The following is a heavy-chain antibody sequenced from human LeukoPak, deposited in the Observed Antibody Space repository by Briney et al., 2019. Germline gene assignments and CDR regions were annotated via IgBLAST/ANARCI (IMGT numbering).Heavy chain of an antibody. CDR3: ARDRSVVNRDSFDI. J-gene: IGHJ3*02. Sequence: SVKGRFTTSRGNAKNSLYLQMTSLRAEDTAVYYCARDRSVVNRDSFDIWGQGTMVTVSS. D-gene: IGHD4-23*01. V-gene: IGHV3-48*01.